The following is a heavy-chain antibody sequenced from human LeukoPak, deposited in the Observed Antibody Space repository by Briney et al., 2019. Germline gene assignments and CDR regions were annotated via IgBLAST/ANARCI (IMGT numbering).Heavy chain of an antibody. V-gene: IGHV3-30-3*01. CDR3: ARDQSQYYFDY. Sequence: GGSLRLSCAASGFTFSSYAMHWGRQAPGKGLEWVAVIPYDGSNKYYADSVKGRFTISRDNSKNTLYLQMNSLRAEDTALYYCARDQSQYYFDYWGQGTLVTVSS. J-gene: IGHJ4*02. CDR1: GFTFSSYA. CDR2: IPYDGSNK.